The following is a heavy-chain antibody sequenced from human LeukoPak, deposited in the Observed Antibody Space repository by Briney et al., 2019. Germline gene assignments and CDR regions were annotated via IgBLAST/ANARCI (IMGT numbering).Heavy chain of an antibody. D-gene: IGHD6-13*01. Sequence: ASVKVSCKVSGYTLSELSMHWVRQAPGNGLEWMGGFDPEDGETIYAQKFQGRVTMTEDTSTDTAYMELNSLRSEDTAVYYCAADYYRQQPNFYWGQGTLVTVSS. CDR1: GYTLSELS. CDR2: FDPEDGET. J-gene: IGHJ4*02. CDR3: AADYYRQQPNFY. V-gene: IGHV1-24*01.